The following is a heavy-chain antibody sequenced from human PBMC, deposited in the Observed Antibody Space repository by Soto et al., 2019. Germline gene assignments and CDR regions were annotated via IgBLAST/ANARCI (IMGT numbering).Heavy chain of an antibody. D-gene: IGHD3-10*01. Sequence: QVQLVESGGGVVQPGRSLRLSCAASGFTFSSYGMHWVRQAPGKGLEWVAVISYDGSNKYYADSVKGRFTISRDNSKNTLYLQMNSLRAEDTAVYYCVKDYLQYRAEIGAFDIWGQGTMVTVSS. CDR1: GFTFSSYG. CDR3: VKDYLQYRAEIGAFDI. CDR2: ISYDGSNK. J-gene: IGHJ3*02. V-gene: IGHV3-30*18.